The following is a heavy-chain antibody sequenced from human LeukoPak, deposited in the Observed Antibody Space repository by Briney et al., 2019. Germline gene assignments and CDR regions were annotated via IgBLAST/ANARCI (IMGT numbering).Heavy chain of an antibody. CDR3: AKVGMPFDY. V-gene: IGHV3-23*01. CDR2: ISASGGTP. CDR1: GFTFSNYA. D-gene: IGHD2-2*01. J-gene: IGHJ4*02. Sequence: TGGSLRLSCAASGFTFSNYAMSWVRQAPGKGLEWVSGISASGGTPNYADSVKGRFTISRDNFKSTLYLQMNSLRAEDTAVYYCAKVGMPFDYWGQGTLVTVSS.